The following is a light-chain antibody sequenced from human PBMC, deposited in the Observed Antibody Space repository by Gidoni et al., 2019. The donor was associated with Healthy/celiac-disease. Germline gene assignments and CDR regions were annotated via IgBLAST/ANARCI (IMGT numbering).Light chain of an antibody. J-gene: IGKJ3*01. CDR2: DAS. CDR3: QQRSNWPPGFT. V-gene: IGKV3-11*01. Sequence: EIVLPQSPATLSLSPGESATLSCRASQSVSSYLAWYQQKPGHAPRLLIYDASNRATGIPARFSGSGAGTDFTLTISSLEPEDFAVYYCQQRSNWPPGFTFGPGTKVDIK. CDR1: QSVSSY.